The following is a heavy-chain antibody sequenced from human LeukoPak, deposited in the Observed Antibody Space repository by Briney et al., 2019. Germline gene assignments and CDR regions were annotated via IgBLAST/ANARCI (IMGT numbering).Heavy chain of an antibody. Sequence: SETLSLTCAVSGGSISSGGYSWSWIRQPPGKGLEWIGYIYHSGSTYYNPSLRSRVTISVDRSKNQFSLKLSSVTAADTAVYYCARDYYDSSGYYFGAFDIWGPGTMVTVSS. J-gene: IGHJ3*02. D-gene: IGHD3-22*01. V-gene: IGHV4-30-2*01. CDR2: IYHSGST. CDR3: ARDYYDSSGYYFGAFDI. CDR1: GGSISSGGYS.